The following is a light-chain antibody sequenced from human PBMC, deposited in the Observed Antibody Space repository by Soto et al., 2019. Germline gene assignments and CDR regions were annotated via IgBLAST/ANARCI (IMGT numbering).Light chain of an antibody. V-gene: IGKV3-20*01. Sequence: EMVLTQSPGTLSLSPGERATLSCIASQSVSSSFLAWYQQNPCQAHTLLIYGASSRATGIPDRFSGSGSGTDFTLTISRLEPEEVAVYCCQQYDSSPLTFGGGNKVEIK. CDR1: QSVSSSF. CDR3: QQYDSSPLT. J-gene: IGKJ4*01. CDR2: GAS.